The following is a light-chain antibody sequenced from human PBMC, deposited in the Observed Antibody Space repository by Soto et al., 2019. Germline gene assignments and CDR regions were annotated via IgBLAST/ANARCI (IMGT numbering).Light chain of an antibody. CDR1: SSNIGSNY. V-gene: IGLV1-47*01. CDR3: ALCDDSLSGREV. Sequence: QSVLTQPPSASGTPGQRVTISCSGSSSNIGSNYVYWYQQVPGTTPKLLIYKNNQRPSGVPDRFSGSKSGNSASLAISGLRSDDEADYYCALCDDSLSGREVFGGGTKLTVL. J-gene: IGLJ2*01. CDR2: KNN.